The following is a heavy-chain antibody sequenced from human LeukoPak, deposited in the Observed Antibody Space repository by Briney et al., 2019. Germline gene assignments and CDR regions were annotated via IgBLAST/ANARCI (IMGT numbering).Heavy chain of an antibody. CDR2: FDPEDGET. CDR1: GYTLTELS. D-gene: IGHD3-16*01. V-gene: IGHV1-24*01. CDR3: ARDLPHDPAWDYDYVWGTTHGMDV. Sequence: ASVKVSCKVSGYTLTELSMHWVRQAPGKGLEWMGGFDPEDGETIYAQKLQGRVTMTTDTSTSTAYMELRSLRSDDTAVYYCARDLPHDPAWDYDYVWGTTHGMDVWGQGTTVTVSS. J-gene: IGHJ6*02.